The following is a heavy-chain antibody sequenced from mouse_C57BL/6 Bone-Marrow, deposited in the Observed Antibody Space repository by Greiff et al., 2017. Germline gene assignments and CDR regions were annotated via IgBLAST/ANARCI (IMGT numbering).Heavy chain of an antibody. V-gene: IGHV5-17*01. CDR1: GFTFSDYG. D-gene: IGHD1-1*01. CDR2: ISSGSSTI. CDR3: AALYLSSRDDCAVDY. Sequence: EVKLVESGGGLVKPGGSLKLSCAASGFTFSDYGMHWVRQAPEKGLEWVAYISSGSSTIYYADTVKGRFPISRDNAKNTLFLQMTSLRSEDPAMYYCAALYLSSRDDCAVDYWGQGASVTVSS. J-gene: IGHJ4*01.